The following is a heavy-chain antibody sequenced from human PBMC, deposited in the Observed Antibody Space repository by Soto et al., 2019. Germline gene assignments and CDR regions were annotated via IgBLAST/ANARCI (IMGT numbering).Heavy chain of an antibody. CDR1: GGSISSYY. CDR2: IYYSGST. Sequence: PSETLSLTCTVSGGSISSYYWSWIRQPPGKGLEWIGYIYYSGSTNYNPSLKSRVTISVDTSKNQFSLKLSSVTAADTAVYYCAREGSSWKNYFDYWGQGTLVTVSS. J-gene: IGHJ4*02. CDR3: AREGSSWKNYFDY. V-gene: IGHV4-59*01. D-gene: IGHD6-13*01.